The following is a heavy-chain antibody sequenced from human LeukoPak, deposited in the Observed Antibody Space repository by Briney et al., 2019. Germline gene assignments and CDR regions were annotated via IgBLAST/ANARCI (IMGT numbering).Heavy chain of an antibody. CDR3: ARATTTVTTFDY. Sequence: GGSLRLSCAASGFSFSSYWMTWVRQAPGKGLEWVANIKQDGSEKYYVDSVKGRFTISRDNAKNSLYLQMNSLRAEDTAVYYCARATTTVTTFDYWGQGTLVTVSS. V-gene: IGHV3-7*01. CDR2: IKQDGSEK. D-gene: IGHD4-17*01. J-gene: IGHJ4*02. CDR1: GFSFSSYW.